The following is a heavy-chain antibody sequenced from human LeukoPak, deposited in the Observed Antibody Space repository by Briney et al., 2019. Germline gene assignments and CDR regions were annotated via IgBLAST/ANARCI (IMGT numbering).Heavy chain of an antibody. CDR1: GDSVSGNSVG. D-gene: IGHD1-26*01. CDR3: ARDYAGGSLDY. CDR2: TYYRSKWYS. Sequence: SQTLSLTCAISGDSVSGNSVGWNWIRQSPSRGLEWLGRTYYRSKWYSYYAPSVKSRITINPDTSKKQFSLQLNSVTPEDTAVYYCARDYAGGSLDYWGQGTLVTVSS. J-gene: IGHJ4*02. V-gene: IGHV6-1*01.